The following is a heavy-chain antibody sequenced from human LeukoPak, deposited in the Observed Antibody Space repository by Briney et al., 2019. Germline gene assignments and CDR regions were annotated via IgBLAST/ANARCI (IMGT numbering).Heavy chain of an antibody. V-gene: IGHV1-2*02. CDR3: ASDIAAAGSFDY. CDR2: IASYSSKK. D-gene: IGHD6-13*01. J-gene: IGHJ4*02. Sequence: ASVTVSFKASGYTFTDYFIHWVRPAPGRGLVWFGCIASYSSKKKYEQKIKGRVTMTRDTTISTNYMDLSRLTSDDTAVYFCASDIAAAGSFDYWGLGTLVTVSS. CDR1: GYTFTDYF.